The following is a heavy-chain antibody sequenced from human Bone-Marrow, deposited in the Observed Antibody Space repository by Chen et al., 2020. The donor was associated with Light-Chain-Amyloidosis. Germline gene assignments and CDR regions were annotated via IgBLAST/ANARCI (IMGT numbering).Heavy chain of an antibody. CDR1: GFTFSNFY. CDR2: INPAANSI. Sequence: EVQLVESGGGLVQPGGSLRLSCAASGFTFSNFYMTWVRQAPGRGLEWVTTINPAANSINYLDSVRGRFTVSRDNAKNSLYLQMNSLTAEDTALYYCARDPAYSAFDIWGQGAMVTVSS. CDR3: ARDPAYSAFDI. V-gene: IGHV3-7*05. D-gene: IGHD4-4*01. J-gene: IGHJ3*02.